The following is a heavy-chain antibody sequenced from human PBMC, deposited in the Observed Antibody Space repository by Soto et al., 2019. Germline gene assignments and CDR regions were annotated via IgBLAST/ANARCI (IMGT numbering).Heavy chain of an antibody. CDR1: GFTFDDYT. D-gene: IGHD2-15*01. J-gene: IGHJ4*02. CDR2: ISWDGGTT. CDR3: AKGVDRFCSGGSCSAFDY. Sequence: EVQLVESGGVVVQPGGSLRLSCAAAGFTFDDYTMHWVRQAQGKGLEWVSLISWDGGTTHFADSVKGRFTISRDNSKNSRYLQMNSLRTEDTAWYYCAKGVDRFCSGGSCSAFDYWGQGTLVTVSS. V-gene: IGHV3-43*01.